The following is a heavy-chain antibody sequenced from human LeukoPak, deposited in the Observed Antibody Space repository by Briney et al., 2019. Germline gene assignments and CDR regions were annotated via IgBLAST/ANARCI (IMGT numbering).Heavy chain of an antibody. CDR2: ISGSGGNT. CDR3: AKRGVVIRVILVGFHKEAYYFDS. D-gene: IGHD3-22*01. V-gene: IGHV3-23*01. J-gene: IGHJ4*02. Sequence: GGSLRLSCAVSGITLSNYCMSWVRQAPGKGLEWVSGISGSGGNTYDADSVKGRFTISSDNSKNTRYLQMNSLRGEDTAVYFCAKRGVVIRVILVGFHKEAYYFDSWGQGALVTVSS. CDR1: GITLSNYC.